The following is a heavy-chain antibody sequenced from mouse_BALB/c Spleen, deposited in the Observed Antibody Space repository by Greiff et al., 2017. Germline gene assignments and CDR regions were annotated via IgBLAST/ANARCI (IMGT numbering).Heavy chain of an antibody. V-gene: IGHV1S135*01. Sequence: VQLQQPGAELVKPGASVKVSCKASGYSFTDYNMYWVKQSHGKSLEWIGYIDPYNGGTSYNQKFKDKATLTADKSSSTAYMQLSSLTSEDSAVYYCANGNSYAMDYWGQGTSVTVSS. CDR3: ANGNSYAMDY. CDR2: IDPYNGGT. J-gene: IGHJ4*01. D-gene: IGHD2-1*01. CDR1: GYSFTDYN.